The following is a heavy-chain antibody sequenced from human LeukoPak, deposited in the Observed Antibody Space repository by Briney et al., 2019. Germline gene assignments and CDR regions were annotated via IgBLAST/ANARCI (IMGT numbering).Heavy chain of an antibody. CDR3: ARGIAARPLKSNFDY. D-gene: IGHD6-6*01. Sequence: PSETLSLTCAVYGGSFSGYYWSWIRQPPGEGLEWIGEINHSGSTNYNPSLKSRVTISVDTSKNQFSLKLSSVTAADTAVYYCARGIAARPLKSNFDYWGQGTLVTVSS. CDR1: GGSFSGYY. V-gene: IGHV4-34*01. CDR2: INHSGST. J-gene: IGHJ4*02.